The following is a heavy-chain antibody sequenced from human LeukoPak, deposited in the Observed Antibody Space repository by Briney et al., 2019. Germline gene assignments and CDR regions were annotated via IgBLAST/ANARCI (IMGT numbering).Heavy chain of an antibody. CDR2: ISYDGSNK. D-gene: IGHD3-9*01. CDR3: AKEEYDILTGYPTFDY. Sequence: GGSLRLSCAASGFTFSSYGMHWVRQAPGKGLEWVAVISYDGSNKYYADSVKGRFTISRDNSKNTLYLKMHSLRAEDTAVYYCAKEEYDILTGYPTFDYWGQGTLVTVSS. CDR1: GFTFSSYG. V-gene: IGHV3-30*18. J-gene: IGHJ4*02.